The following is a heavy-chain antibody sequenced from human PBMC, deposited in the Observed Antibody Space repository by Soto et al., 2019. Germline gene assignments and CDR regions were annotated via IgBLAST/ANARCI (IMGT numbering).Heavy chain of an antibody. J-gene: IGHJ4*02. CDR3: ARDGYDRSGYHFDY. V-gene: IGHV4-4*07. D-gene: IGHD3-22*01. CDR1: GGSISSYY. Sequence: SETLSLTCTVSGGSISSYYWSWIRQPAGKGLEWIGRIYTSGSTNYNPSLKSRVTMSVDTSKNQFSLKLSSVTAADTAVYYCARDGYDRSGYHFDYWGQGTLVTVSS. CDR2: IYTSGST.